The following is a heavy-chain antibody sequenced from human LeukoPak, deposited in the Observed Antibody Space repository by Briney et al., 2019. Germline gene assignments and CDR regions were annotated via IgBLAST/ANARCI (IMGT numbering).Heavy chain of an antibody. D-gene: IGHD3-9*01. V-gene: IGHV1-18*01. J-gene: IGHJ6*02. CDR3: ARGLRYFDWPAGMDA. CDR2: ISAYNGNS. CDR1: GYTFSSYG. Sequence: ASVKVSCKSSGYTFSSYGITWVRQAPGQGLEWMGWISAYNGNSNYAQKVQGRVTMTTDTSTSTAYMKLRSLRSDDTAVYYCARGLRYFDWPAGMDAWGQGTTVTVSS.